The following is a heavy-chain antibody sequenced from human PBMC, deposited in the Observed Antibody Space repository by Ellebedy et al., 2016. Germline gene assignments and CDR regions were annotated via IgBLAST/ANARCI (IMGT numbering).Heavy chain of an antibody. V-gene: IGHV3-33*01. D-gene: IGHD1-26*01. Sequence: GESLKISCAASGFTFSSYGMHWVRQAPGKGLEWVAVIWYDGSNKYYADSVKGRFTISRDNSKNTLYLQMNSLRAEDTAVYYCAREVVGATQDYFDYWGQGTLVTVSS. CDR1: GFTFSSYG. CDR3: AREVVGATQDYFDY. CDR2: IWYDGSNK. J-gene: IGHJ4*02.